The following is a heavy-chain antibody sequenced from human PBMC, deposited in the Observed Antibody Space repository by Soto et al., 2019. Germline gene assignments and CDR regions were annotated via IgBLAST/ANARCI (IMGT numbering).Heavy chain of an antibody. CDR3: ARDGPRDENYGDYYTRRKYYFDY. CDR2: INPSGGST. V-gene: IGHV1-46*01. CDR1: GYTFTSYY. Sequence: ASVKVSCKASGYTFTSYYMHWVRQAPGQGLEWMGIINPSGGSTSYAQKFQGRVTMTRDTSTSTVYMELSSLRSEDTAVYYCARDGPRDENYGDYYTRRKYYFDYWGQGTLVTVSS. D-gene: IGHD4-17*01. J-gene: IGHJ4*02.